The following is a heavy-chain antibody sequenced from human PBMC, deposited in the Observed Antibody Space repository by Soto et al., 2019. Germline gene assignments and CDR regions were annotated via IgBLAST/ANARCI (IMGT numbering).Heavy chain of an antibody. V-gene: IGHV1-18*04. CDR3: ARGRMYLNPGGYHGMGG. Sequence: ASVQVSCKASGYTFTSNGISWVRQAPGEGLEWMGWISAYNGNTNYAQKLQGRVTMTTDTSTSTAYRELRSLKSDDTAVYYCARGRMYLNPGGYHGMGGWGQGTTFTVSS. J-gene: IGHJ6*02. CDR2: ISAYNGNT. CDR1: GYTFTSNG. D-gene: IGHD2-8*01.